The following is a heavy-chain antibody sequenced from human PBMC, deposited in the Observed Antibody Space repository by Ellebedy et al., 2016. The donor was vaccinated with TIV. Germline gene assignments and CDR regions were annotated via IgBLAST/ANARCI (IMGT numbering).Heavy chain of an antibody. CDR3: ATPWALGATTQSHFDY. CDR2: ISGSGGST. J-gene: IGHJ4*03. Sequence: GESLKISXAASGFTFSSYAMSWVRQAPGKGLEWVSAISGSGGSTYYADSVKGRFTISRDNSKNTLYLQMNSLRAEDTAVYYCATPWALGATTQSHFDYWGQGTTVTVSS. V-gene: IGHV3-23*01. D-gene: IGHD1-26*01. CDR1: GFTFSSYA.